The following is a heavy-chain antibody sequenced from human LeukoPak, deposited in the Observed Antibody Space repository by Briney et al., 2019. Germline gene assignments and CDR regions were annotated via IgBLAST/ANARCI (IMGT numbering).Heavy chain of an antibody. CDR2: INTNTGNP. J-gene: IGHJ5*02. CDR3: ARDWLDYGDYNNWFDP. D-gene: IGHD4-17*01. V-gene: IGHV7-4-1*02. CDR1: GYTFTSYA. Sequence: ASVKVSCKASGYTFTSYAMNWVRQAPGQGLEWMGWINTNTGNPRYAQGFTGRFVFSLDTSVSTAYLQISSLKAEDTAVYYCARDWLDYGDYNNWFDPWGQGTLVTVSS.